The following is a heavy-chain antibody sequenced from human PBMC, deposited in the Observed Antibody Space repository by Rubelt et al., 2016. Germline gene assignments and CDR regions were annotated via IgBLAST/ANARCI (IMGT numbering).Heavy chain of an antibody. D-gene: IGHD4-17*01. CDR1: GFTFSGSA. Sequence: EVQLVESGGGLVQPGGSLKLSCAASGFTFSGSAMHWVRQASGKGLEWVGRIRSKANSYATAYAASGKGRFIISRDDSKNTAYLQMNSLKTEDTAVYYCTRPHYGDYYYGMDVWGQGTTVTVSS. CDR3: TRPHYGDYYYGMDV. J-gene: IGHJ6*02. V-gene: IGHV3-73*02. CDR2: IRSKANSYAT.